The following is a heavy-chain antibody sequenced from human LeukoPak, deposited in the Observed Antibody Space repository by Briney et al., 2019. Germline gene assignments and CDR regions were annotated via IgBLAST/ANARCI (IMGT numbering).Heavy chain of an antibody. CDR1: GYSISSGYY. J-gene: IGHJ4*02. CDR2: IYHSGST. D-gene: IGHD5-18*01. CDR3: ARSDGGYSYLDY. V-gene: IGHV4-38-2*01. Sequence: PSETLSLTCAVSGYSISSGYYWGWIRQPPGKGLEWIGSIYHSGSTYYNPSLKSRVTISVDTSKNQFSLKLISVTAADTAVYYCARSDGGYSYLDYWGQGTLVTVSS.